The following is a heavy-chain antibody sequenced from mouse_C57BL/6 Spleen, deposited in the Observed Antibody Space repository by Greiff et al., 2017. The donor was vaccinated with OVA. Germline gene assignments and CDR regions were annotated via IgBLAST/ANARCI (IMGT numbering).Heavy chain of an antibody. D-gene: IGHD4-1*01. Sequence: QVQLKQPGTELVKPGASVKLSCKASGYTFTSYWMHWVKQRPGQGLEWIGNINPSNGGTNYNEKFKSKATLTVDKSSSTAYMQLSSLTSEDSAVYYCARDPLTGTGAMDYWGQGTSVTVSS. CDR1: GYTFTSYW. V-gene: IGHV1-53*01. J-gene: IGHJ4*01. CDR2: INPSNGGT. CDR3: ARDPLTGTGAMDY.